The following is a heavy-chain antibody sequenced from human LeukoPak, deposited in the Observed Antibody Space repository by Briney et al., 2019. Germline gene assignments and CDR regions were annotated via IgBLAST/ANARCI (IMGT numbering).Heavy chain of an antibody. CDR1: GFTFSSYG. CDR2: ISGSGDGT. Sequence: GGSLRLSCAASGFTFSSYGMSWVRQAPGKGLEWVSVISGSGDGTYYADSVKGRFTISRDNSKNTLYLQMNSLRAEDTAVYYCAKSGYCSGGSCYFYFDYWGQGTLVTVSS. CDR3: AKSGYCSGGSCYFYFDY. D-gene: IGHD2-15*01. J-gene: IGHJ4*02. V-gene: IGHV3-23*01.